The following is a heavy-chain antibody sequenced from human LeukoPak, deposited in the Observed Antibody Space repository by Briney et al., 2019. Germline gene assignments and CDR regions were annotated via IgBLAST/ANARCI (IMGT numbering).Heavy chain of an antibody. D-gene: IGHD2-15*01. V-gene: IGHV3-48*02. CDR3: ARDQVVVAANDAFDI. CDR2: ISSSSSTI. CDR1: GFTFSSYN. J-gene: IGHJ3*02. Sequence: GGSLRLSCAASGFTFSSYNMNWVRQAPGKGLEWVSYISSSSSTIYYADSVKGRFTISRDNAKNSLYLQMNSLRDEDTAVDYCARDQVVVAANDAFDIWGQGTMVTVSS.